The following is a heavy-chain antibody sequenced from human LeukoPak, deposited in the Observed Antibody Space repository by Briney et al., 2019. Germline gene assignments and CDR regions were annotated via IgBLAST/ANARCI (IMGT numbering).Heavy chain of an antibody. CDR2: IYYSGST. J-gene: IGHJ5*02. V-gene: IGHV4-59*01. Sequence: SGTLSLTCTVSGGSISSYYWSWIRQPPGKGLEWIGYIYYSGSTNYNPSLKSRVTISVDTSKNQFSLKLSSVTAADTAIYYCARGGYYGSGNDFRFDPWGQGTLVTVSS. D-gene: IGHD3-10*01. CDR3: ARGGYYGSGNDFRFDP. CDR1: GGSISSYY.